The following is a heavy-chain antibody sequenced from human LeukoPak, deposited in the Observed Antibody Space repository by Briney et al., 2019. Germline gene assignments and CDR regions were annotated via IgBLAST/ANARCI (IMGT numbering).Heavy chain of an antibody. Sequence: GASVTVSCKASGYTFTSYYMHWVRQAPGQGLEWMGIINPSGGSTSYAQKFQGRVTMTRDTSTSTVYMELSSLRSEDTAVYYCARRVVVVPAAPTPGDNWFDPWGQGTLVTVSS. V-gene: IGHV1-46*01. CDR3: ARRVVVVPAAPTPGDNWFDP. CDR2: INPSGGST. D-gene: IGHD2-2*01. CDR1: GYTFTSYY. J-gene: IGHJ5*02.